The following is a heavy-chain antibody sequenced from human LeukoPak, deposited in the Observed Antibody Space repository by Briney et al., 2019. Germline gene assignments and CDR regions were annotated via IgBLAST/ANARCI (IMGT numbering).Heavy chain of an antibody. V-gene: IGHV1-24*01. CDR1: GYTLTELS. CDR3: ARARAVAGTNNWFDP. Sequence: GASVKVSCKVSGYTLTELSMHWVRQAPGKGLEWMGGFDPEDGETIYAQKFQGRVTMTRDTSISTAYMELSRLRSDDTAVYYCARARAVAGTNNWFDPWGQGTLVTVSS. J-gene: IGHJ5*02. CDR2: FDPEDGET. D-gene: IGHD6-19*01.